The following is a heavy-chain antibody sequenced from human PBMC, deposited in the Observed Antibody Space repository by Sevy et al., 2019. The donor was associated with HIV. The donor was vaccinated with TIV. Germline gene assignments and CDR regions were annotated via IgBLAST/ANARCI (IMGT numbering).Heavy chain of an antibody. V-gene: IGHV3-7*01. D-gene: IGHD5-12*01. J-gene: IGHJ6*02. CDR2: IKQDGSEK. CDR3: AKYRDDSSGFGMDV. Sequence: GGSLRLSCAASGFTFSRYWMSWVRQAPGKGLEWVANIKQDGSEKYYVDSVKGRFTISRDNAKKSLYLQLNSLRAEDTAVDSGAKYRDDSSGFGMDVWGQGTTVTVSS. CDR1: GFTFSRYW.